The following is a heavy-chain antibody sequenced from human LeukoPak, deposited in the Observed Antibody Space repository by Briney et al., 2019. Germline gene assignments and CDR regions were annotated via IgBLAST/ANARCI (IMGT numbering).Heavy chain of an antibody. CDR3: ARPGRGVTPDY. J-gene: IGHJ4*02. V-gene: IGHV4-34*01. CDR1: GGSFSGYY. Sequence: SETLSLTCAVYGGSFSGYYWSWIRQPPGKGLEWIGSIYYSGSTYYNPSLKSRVTISVDTSKNQFSLKLSSVTAADTAVYYCARPGRGVTPDYWGQGTLVTVSS. D-gene: IGHD3-10*01. CDR2: IYYSGST.